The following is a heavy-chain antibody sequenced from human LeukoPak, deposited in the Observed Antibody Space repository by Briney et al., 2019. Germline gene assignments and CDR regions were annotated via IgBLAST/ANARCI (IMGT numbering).Heavy chain of an antibody. V-gene: IGHV4-59*01. D-gene: IGHD3-10*01. CDR2: IYDTGSA. CDR1: GGSISGYY. CDR3: AKEGRFSGWFDS. J-gene: IGHJ5*01. Sequence: SETLSLTCTVSGGSISGYYWTWIRQPPGKGLEWIGHIYDTGSAGYNPSVKSRVTISVDTSKNQFSLKLTSVTAADTAVYYCAKEGRFSGWFDSWGQGTLVTVSS.